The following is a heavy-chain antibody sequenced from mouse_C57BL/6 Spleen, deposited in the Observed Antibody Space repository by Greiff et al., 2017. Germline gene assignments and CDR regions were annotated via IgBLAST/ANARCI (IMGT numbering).Heavy chain of an antibody. V-gene: IGHV8-12*01. J-gene: IGHJ2*01. Sequence: QVTLKESGPGILQSSQTLSLSCSSSGFSLSTSGMGVSWIRQPSGKGLEWLAHIYWDDDKRSNPSLKSRLTISKDTSRNPVFLNITSVYTADTATYYCARSAEYYGSMDDWGQGTTLTVSS. D-gene: IGHD1-1*01. CDR1: GFSLSTSGMG. CDR3: ARSAEYYGSMDD. CDR2: IYWDDDK.